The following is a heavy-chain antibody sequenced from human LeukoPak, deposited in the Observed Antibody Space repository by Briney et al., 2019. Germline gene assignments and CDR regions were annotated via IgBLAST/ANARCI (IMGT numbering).Heavy chain of an antibody. CDR2: IYTSGGT. CDR3: ARVGATTPYYYMDV. V-gene: IGHV4-61*02. Sequence: SQTLSLTCTVSGGSISSGSYYWSWIRQPAGKGLEWIGRIYTSGGTNYNPSLKSRVTMSVDTSKNQFSLKLSSVTAADTAVYYCARVGATTPYYYMDVWGKGTTVTVSS. D-gene: IGHD1-26*01. CDR1: GGSISSGSYY. J-gene: IGHJ6*03.